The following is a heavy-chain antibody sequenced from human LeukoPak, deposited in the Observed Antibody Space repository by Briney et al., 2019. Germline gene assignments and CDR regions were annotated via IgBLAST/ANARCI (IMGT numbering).Heavy chain of an antibody. CDR3: ARLTNVPYYDFWSGYSLCYFDY. CDR1: GGSFSGYY. D-gene: IGHD3-3*01. Sequence: SETLSLTCAVYGGSFSGYYWSWIRQPPGKGLEWIGEINHSGSTNYNPSLKSRVTISVDTSKNQFSLKLSFVTAADTAVYYCARLTNVPYYDFWSGYSLCYFDYWGQGTLVTVSS. V-gene: IGHV4-34*01. CDR2: INHSGST. J-gene: IGHJ4*02.